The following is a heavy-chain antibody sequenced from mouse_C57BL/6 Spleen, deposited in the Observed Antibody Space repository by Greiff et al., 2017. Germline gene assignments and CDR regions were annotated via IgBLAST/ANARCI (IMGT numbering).Heavy chain of an antibody. CDR1: GYAFSSSW. Sequence: QVQLQQSGPELVKPGASVKISCKASGYAFSSSWMNWVKQRPGKGLEWIGRIYPGDGDTNYNGKFKGKATLTADKSSSTAYRQLSSLTSEDSAVYFCARGGRDYAMDYWGQGTSVTVSS. J-gene: IGHJ4*01. V-gene: IGHV1-82*01. CDR3: ARGGRDYAMDY. CDR2: IYPGDGDT.